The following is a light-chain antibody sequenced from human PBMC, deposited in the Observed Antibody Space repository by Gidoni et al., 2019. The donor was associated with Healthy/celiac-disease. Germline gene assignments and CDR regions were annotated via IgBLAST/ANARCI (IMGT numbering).Light chain of an antibody. CDR3: QQRSNWPPLT. J-gene: IGKJ4*01. V-gene: IGKV3-11*01. Sequence: EIVLTQSPATLSLSPGESATISCSASQSVSSYLAWYQQKPGQAPRLLIYDASNRATGIPARFSGSGSGTDFTLTISSLEPEDFAVYYCQQRSNWPPLTFGGGTKVEIK. CDR2: DAS. CDR1: QSVSSY.